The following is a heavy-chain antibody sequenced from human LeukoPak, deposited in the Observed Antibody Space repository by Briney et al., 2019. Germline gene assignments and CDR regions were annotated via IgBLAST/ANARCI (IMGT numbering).Heavy chain of an antibody. Sequence: ASVTVSCKASGYTFSNYGISWVRQAPGQGLEWMGWISGYNGDTKYAQKLQGRVTVTTDTSTSTAYMDLRSLTSDDTAVYYCARCDFVWGNYRSRPILYFDYWGQGTLVTVSS. D-gene: IGHD3-16*02. V-gene: IGHV1-18*01. CDR1: GYTFSNYG. CDR2: ISGYNGDT. CDR3: ARCDFVWGNYRSRPILYFDY. J-gene: IGHJ4*02.